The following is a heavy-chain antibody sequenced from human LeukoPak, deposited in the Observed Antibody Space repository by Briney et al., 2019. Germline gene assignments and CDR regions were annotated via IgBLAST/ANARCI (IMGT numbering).Heavy chain of an antibody. Sequence: GGSLRLSCSASGFTFSSYAMHWVRQAPGKGLEYVSTISSNGGSTFYADSVKGRFTISRDNSKNTLYLQMSSLRPEDTAVYYCARDTMVRGVNPPYHFDYWGQGTLVTVSP. CDR3: ARDTMVRGVNPPYHFDY. V-gene: IGHV3-64D*09. J-gene: IGHJ4*02. CDR2: ISSNGGST. CDR1: GFTFSSYA. D-gene: IGHD3-10*01.